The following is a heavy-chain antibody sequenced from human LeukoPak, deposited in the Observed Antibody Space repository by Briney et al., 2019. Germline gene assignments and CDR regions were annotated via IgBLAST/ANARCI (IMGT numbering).Heavy chain of an antibody. CDR1: GGSITSHY. J-gene: IGHJ4*02. CDR2: IYYSANT. D-gene: IGHD5-18*01. CDR3: ARDRGGYTYSHDY. V-gene: IGHV4-59*11. Sequence: SETLSLTCTVSGGSITSHYWNWIRQSPEKGLEWIGYIYYSANTNYNPSLKSRVTILVDTPKNHFSLRLSSVTAADTAVYYCARDRGGYTYSHDYWGQGTLVTVSS.